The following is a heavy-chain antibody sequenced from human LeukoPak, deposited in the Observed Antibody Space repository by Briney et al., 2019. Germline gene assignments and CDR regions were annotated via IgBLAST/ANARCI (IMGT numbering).Heavy chain of an antibody. Sequence: PGGSLRLSCAASGFTFSSYSMNWVRQAPGKGLEWVSSISSSSSYIYYADSVKGRFTISRDNAKNSLYLQMNSLRAEDTAVYYCVRERVGLRYFDWLSPACFDYWGQGTLVTVSS. D-gene: IGHD3-9*01. CDR1: GFTFSSYS. CDR3: VRERVGLRYFDWLSPACFDY. V-gene: IGHV3-21*01. CDR2: ISSSSSYI. J-gene: IGHJ4*02.